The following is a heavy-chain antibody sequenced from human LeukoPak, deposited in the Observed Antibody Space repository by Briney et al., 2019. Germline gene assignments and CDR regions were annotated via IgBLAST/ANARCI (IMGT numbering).Heavy chain of an antibody. D-gene: IGHD3-22*01. V-gene: IGHV3-7*01. CDR1: GFTFSSYW. CDR2: IKQDGSEK. J-gene: IGHJ6*03. Sequence: GGSLRLSCAASGFTFSSYWMSWVRQAPGKGLEWVANIKQDGSEKYYVDSVKGRFTISRDNAKNSLYLQMNSLRAEDTAVYYRAREIEYYDSSGYYYYYYMDVWGKGTTVTVSS. CDR3: AREIEYYDSSGYYYYYYMDV.